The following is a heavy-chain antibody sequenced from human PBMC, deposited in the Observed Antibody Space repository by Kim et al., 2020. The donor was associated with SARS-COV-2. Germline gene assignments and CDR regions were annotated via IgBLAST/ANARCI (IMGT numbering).Heavy chain of an antibody. CDR3: ARDGSSYGYYSYYYYMDG. CDR2: ISSSSSYI. Sequence: GGSLRLSCAASGFTVSSYSMNWVRQAPGKGLEWVSSISSSSSYIYYADSVKGRFTISRDNAKNSLYLKMNSLRAEDTAVYYCARDGSSYGYYSYYYYMDGWGEGTTVTVSS. CDR1: GFTVSSYS. D-gene: IGHD5-18*01. V-gene: IGHV3-21*01. J-gene: IGHJ6*03.